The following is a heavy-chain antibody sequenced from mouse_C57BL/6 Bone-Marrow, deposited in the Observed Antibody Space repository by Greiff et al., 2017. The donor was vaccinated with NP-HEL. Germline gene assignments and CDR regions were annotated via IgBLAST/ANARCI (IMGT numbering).Heavy chain of an antibody. J-gene: IGHJ1*03. V-gene: IGHV14-4*01. CDR3: TNPSNYWYFDV. CDR2: IDPENGDT. D-gene: IGHD2-5*01. CDR1: GFNITDDY. Sequence: VQLQQSGAELVRPGASVKLSCTASGFNITDDYMHWVKQRPEQGLEWIGWIDPENGDTEYASKFQGKATIPADTSSNTAYLQLSSLTSEDTAVYYCTNPSNYWYFDVWGTGTTVTVSS.